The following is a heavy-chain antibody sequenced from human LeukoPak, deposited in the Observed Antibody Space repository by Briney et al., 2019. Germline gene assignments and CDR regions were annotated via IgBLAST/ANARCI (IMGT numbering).Heavy chain of an antibody. Sequence: GRSLRLSCAASGFTFSSYGMHWVRQAPGKGLEWVAVISYDRSNKYYADSVKGRFTISRDNSKNTLYLQMNSLRAEDTAVYYCARERGRGVYSLDYWGQGTLVTVSS. V-gene: IGHV3-30*03. D-gene: IGHD5-18*01. CDR1: GFTFSSYG. J-gene: IGHJ4*02. CDR2: ISYDRSNK. CDR3: ARERGRGVYSLDY.